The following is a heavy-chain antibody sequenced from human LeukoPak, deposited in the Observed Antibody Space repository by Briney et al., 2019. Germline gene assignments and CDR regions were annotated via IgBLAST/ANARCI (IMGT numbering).Heavy chain of an antibody. CDR3: TRDPFRSSFDS. CDR2: IYISGAT. V-gene: IGHV4-4*07. D-gene: IGHD1-26*01. CDR1: GGSISNYY. J-gene: IGHJ4*02. Sequence: SETLSLTCTVSGGSISNYYWNWIRQPAGKEPEWIGRIYISGATNFNPSLKSRLTMSVDSSKNQFSLKLSSVTAADTAVYYCTRDPFRSSFDSWGQGTLVTVSS.